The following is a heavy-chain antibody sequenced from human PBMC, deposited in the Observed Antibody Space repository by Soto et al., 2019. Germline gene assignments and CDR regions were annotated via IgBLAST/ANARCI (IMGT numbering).Heavy chain of an antibody. D-gene: IGHD3-16*02. V-gene: IGHV1-18*04. J-gene: IGHJ5*02. CDR3: ARVWGSDQAPSGGAGFDP. Sequence: QVQLVQSGAEVKKPGASVKVSCKTSGYTFTSNAITWVLQAPGQGLEWMGWISAYNGNTNYAQKFQDRVTLTTDTSTSTAYMELRSLKSADTAVYYCARVWGSDQAPSGGAGFDPWGQGTLVTVSS. CDR2: ISAYNGNT. CDR1: GYTFTSNA.